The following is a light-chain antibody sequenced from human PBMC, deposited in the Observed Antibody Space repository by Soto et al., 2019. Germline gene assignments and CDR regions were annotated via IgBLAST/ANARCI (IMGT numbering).Light chain of an antibody. V-gene: IGKV2D-29*01. Sequence: DTVMTQTPFSLSVTPGQPASIACKSSQSLLPNNGKTYLYWFLQTPGQPPQALMYEVSNRFSGVPDRFSGSGSGTDFTLKISRVEAEYVGIYYCMQSIQFPLTFGGGTKVDIK. CDR2: EVS. CDR1: QSLLPNNGKTY. CDR3: MQSIQFPLT. J-gene: IGKJ4*01.